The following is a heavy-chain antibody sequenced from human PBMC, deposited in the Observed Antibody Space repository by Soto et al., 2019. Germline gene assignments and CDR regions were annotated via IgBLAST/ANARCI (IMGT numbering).Heavy chain of an antibody. CDR1: GGTFSSYA. Sequence: GASVKVSCKASGGTFSSYAISWVRQAPGQGLEWMGGIIPIFGTANYAQKFQGRVTITADESTSTAYMELSSLRSEDTAVYYCARDLSDYYDCWGQGTLVTVSS. D-gene: IGHD3-3*01. CDR3: ARDLSDYYDC. CDR2: IIPIFGTA. V-gene: IGHV1-69*13. J-gene: IGHJ4*02.